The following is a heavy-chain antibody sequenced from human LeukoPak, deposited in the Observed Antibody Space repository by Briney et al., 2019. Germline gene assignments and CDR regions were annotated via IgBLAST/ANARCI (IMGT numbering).Heavy chain of an antibody. CDR3: VRDTKWLVTYDYMDL. CDR1: GFTFSNYG. J-gene: IGHJ6*03. CDR2: IRYNGNNE. V-gene: IGHV3-30*02. Sequence: GGSLRLSCAASGFTFSNYGMHWVRQAPGKGLEWVAFIRYNGNNEYYAGSVKGRFTVSRDNSQNTLFLQMYSLRGEDTGLYYCVRDTKWLVTYDYMDLWGRGTTVTVSS. D-gene: IGHD6-19*01.